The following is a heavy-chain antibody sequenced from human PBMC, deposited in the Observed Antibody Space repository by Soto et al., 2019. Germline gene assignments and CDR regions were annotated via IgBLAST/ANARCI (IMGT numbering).Heavy chain of an antibody. V-gene: IGHV1-8*01. CDR3: ARGYCSGGSCTTQDWFDP. CDR2: MNPNSGNT. D-gene: IGHD2-15*01. Sequence: ASVKVSCKASGYTFTSYDINWVRQATGQGLEWMGWMNPNSGNTGYAQKFQGRVTMTRNTSISTAYMELSSLRPEDTAVYYCARGYCSGGSCTTQDWFDPWGQGTLVTVSS. J-gene: IGHJ5*02. CDR1: GYTFTSYD.